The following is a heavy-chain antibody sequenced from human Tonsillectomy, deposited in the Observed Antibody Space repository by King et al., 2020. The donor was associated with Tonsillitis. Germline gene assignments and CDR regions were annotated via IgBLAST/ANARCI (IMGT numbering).Heavy chain of an antibody. Sequence: QLVQSGAEVKKPGESLRISCKGSAYSFTSYWISWVRQMPGKGLEWMGKVDPRDSYTTYSPSFQGHVTISADKSINTAYLQWSSLKASDTAMYFCARRGRSALRDPLDSWGQGTLVTVSS. CDR3: ARRGRSALRDPLDS. V-gene: IGHV5-10-1*01. CDR2: VDPRDSYT. J-gene: IGHJ5*02. CDR1: AYSFTSYW. D-gene: IGHD1-1*01.